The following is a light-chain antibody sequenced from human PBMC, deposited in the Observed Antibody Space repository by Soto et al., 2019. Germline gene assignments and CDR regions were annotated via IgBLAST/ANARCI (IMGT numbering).Light chain of an antibody. CDR1: SSDVGSYNL. Sequence: QSALTQPASVSGSPGQSITISCTGTSSDVGSYNLVSWYQQHPGKAPKLMIYEGSKRPSGVSNPFYGSKSGNTASLTISGLQAEDEANYYCCSYAGSSIYVFGTGTKLTV. CDR2: EGS. J-gene: IGLJ1*01. CDR3: CSYAGSSIYV. V-gene: IGLV2-23*01.